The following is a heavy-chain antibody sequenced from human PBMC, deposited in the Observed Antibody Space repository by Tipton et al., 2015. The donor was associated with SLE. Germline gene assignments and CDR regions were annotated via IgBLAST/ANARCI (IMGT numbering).Heavy chain of an antibody. CDR3: ARVRLGEYCSGGSCSL. Sequence: TLSLTCAVYGGSFSGYYWSWIRQPPGKGLEWIGEINHSGSTNYNPSLKSRVTISVDTSKNQFSLKLSSVTAADTAVYYCARVRLGEYCSGGSCSLWGQGTLVTVSS. J-gene: IGHJ4*02. CDR2: INHSGST. CDR1: GGSFSGYY. V-gene: IGHV4-34*01. D-gene: IGHD2-15*01.